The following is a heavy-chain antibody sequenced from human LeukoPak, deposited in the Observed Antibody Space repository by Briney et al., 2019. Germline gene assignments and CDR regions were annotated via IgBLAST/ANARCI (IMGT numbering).Heavy chain of an antibody. CDR2: LYNSGST. V-gene: IGHV4-59*08. J-gene: IGHJ4*02. D-gene: IGHD1-1*01. CDR3: ARAVADNTFDY. CDR1: GGSISTYY. Sequence: SETLSLTCTVSGGSISTYYWSWIRQPPGKGLEWIGHLYNSGSTNYNPSLQSRVTISVDTSKNQFSLRLSSVTAADTAVYYCARAVADNTFDYWGPGTLVTVSS.